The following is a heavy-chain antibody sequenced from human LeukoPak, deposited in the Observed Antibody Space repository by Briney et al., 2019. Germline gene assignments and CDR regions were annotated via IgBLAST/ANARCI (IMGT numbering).Heavy chain of an antibody. Sequence: GGSLRLSCAVSGFIFSDHGMHWVRQAPGKGLEWVAFIRYDASNRYYADSVRGRFTISRDNSKNTLYLQMNSLRVEDTAVYYCAKDGNFRVPGEDWGQGALVTVSS. J-gene: IGHJ1*01. CDR2: IRYDASNR. V-gene: IGHV3-30*02. CDR1: GFIFSDHG. D-gene: IGHD1-7*01. CDR3: AKDGNFRVPGED.